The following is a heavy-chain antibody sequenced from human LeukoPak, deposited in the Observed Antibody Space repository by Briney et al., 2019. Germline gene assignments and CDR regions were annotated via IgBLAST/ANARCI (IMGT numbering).Heavy chain of an antibody. J-gene: IGHJ3*02. Sequence: GGSLRLSCAASGFTLSKYAMSWVRQAPGKGLEWVSSLSENGDNTYYADSVKGRFTISRDNSKDTLYLQMNRLRVEDTAIYYCAKVRLRGVGAFDIWGQGTMVTVSS. V-gene: IGHV3-23*01. CDR3: AKVRLRGVGAFDI. CDR1: GFTLSKYA. D-gene: IGHD3-10*01. CDR2: LSENGDNT.